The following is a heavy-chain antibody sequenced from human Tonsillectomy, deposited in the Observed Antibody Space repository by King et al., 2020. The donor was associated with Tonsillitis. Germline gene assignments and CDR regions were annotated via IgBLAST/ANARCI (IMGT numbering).Heavy chain of an antibody. V-gene: IGHV3-21*01. J-gene: IGHJ4*02. CDR1: GFTFSSYS. D-gene: IGHD3-22*01. CDR2: ISSSSSYI. Sequence: AQLVQSGGGLVKPGGSLRLSCAASGFTFSSYSMNWVRQAPGKGLEWVSSISSSSSYIYYADSVKGRFTISRDNAKNSLYLQMNSLRAEDTAVYYCARERGDSSGYVTDYWGQGTLVTVSS. CDR3: ARERGDSSGYVTDY.